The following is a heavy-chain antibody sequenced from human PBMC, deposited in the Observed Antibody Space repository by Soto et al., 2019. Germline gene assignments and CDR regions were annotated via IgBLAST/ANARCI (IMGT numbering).Heavy chain of an antibody. J-gene: IGHJ4*02. D-gene: IGHD3-10*01. CDR3: ARERDTMVRGVMGYFDY. CDR2: ISSSSSYI. V-gene: IGHV3-21*01. Sequence: EVQLVESGGGLVKPGGSLRLSCAASGFTFSSYSMNWVRQAPGKGLEWVSSISSSSSYIYYADSVKGRFTISRDNAKNSLYLQRNSLRAEDTAVYYCARERDTMVRGVMGYFDYWGQGALVTVSS. CDR1: GFTFSSYS.